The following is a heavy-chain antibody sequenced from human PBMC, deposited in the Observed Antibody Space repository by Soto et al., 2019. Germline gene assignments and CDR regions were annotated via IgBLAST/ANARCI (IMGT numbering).Heavy chain of an antibody. V-gene: IGHV1-69*13. CDR1: GGTFSSYA. D-gene: IGHD6-6*01. CDR2: IIPIFGTA. J-gene: IGHJ4*02. CDR3: AKEYSSFYFDY. Sequence: ASVKVSCKASGGTFSSYAISWVRQAPGQGLEWMGGIIPIFGTANYAQKFQSRVTITADESTSTAYMELSSLRSEDTAVYYCAKEYSSFYFDYWGQGTLVTVSS.